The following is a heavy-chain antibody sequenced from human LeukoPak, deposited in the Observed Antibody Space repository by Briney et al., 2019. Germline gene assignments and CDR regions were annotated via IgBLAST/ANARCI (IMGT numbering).Heavy chain of an antibody. CDR1: GFTFSSYS. CDR2: ISSSSSYI. D-gene: IGHD3-3*01. CDR3: ARANYDFWSGYYNYYYYYMDV. Sequence: GGSLRLSCAASGFTFSSYSMNWVRQAPGKGLEWVPSISSSSSYIYYADSVKGRFTISRDNAKNSLYLQMNSLRAEDTAVYYCARANYDFWSGYYNYYYYYMDVWGKGTTVTVSS. V-gene: IGHV3-21*01. J-gene: IGHJ6*03.